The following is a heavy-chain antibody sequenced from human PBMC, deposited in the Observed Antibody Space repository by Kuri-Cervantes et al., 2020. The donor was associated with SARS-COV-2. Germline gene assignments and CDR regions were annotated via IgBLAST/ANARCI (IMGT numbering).Heavy chain of an antibody. D-gene: IGHD5-24*01. V-gene: IGHV4-4*07. CDR1: GGSISSHY. J-gene: IGHJ4*02. CDR3: GKVSWLQLWHRYSDS. Sequence: GSLRLSCTVSGGSISSHYWSWIRQPAGKGLEWIGHFDISGSPTYNPSLKNRVTISLDASNNQVSLRLSSATAADTAVYYCGKVSWLQLWHRYSDSWGQGTLVTVSS. CDR2: FDISGSP.